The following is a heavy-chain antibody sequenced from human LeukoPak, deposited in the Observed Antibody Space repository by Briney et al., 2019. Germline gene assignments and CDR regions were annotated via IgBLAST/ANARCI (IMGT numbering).Heavy chain of an antibody. CDR1: GFTFNSYT. D-gene: IGHD3-10*01. J-gene: IGHJ4*02. Sequence: GGSLRLSCTASGFTFNSYTMSWVREAPGKCLEWVASISGSTNYIYHAASVKGRFIISRGDAQSSVYLQMNSLKDEDTAVYYCARSRSSSPYDKNLNYWGQGTLVTVSS. V-gene: IGHV3-21*01. CDR3: ARSRSSSPYDKNLNY. CDR2: ISGSTNYI.